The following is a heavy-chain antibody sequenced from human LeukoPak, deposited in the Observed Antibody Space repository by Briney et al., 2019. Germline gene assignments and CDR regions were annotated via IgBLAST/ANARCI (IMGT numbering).Heavy chain of an antibody. CDR1: GYTFTSYG. D-gene: IGHD6-13*01. Sequence: ASVKVSCKASGYTFTSYGISWVRQAPGQGLEWMGWISAYNGNTNYAQKLQGRVTMTTDTSTSTAYMELSSLRSEDTAVYYCARDSGSSWWRQGPFGYYGMDVWGQGTTVTVSS. CDR3: ARDSGSSWWRQGPFGYYGMDV. V-gene: IGHV1-18*01. J-gene: IGHJ6*02. CDR2: ISAYNGNT.